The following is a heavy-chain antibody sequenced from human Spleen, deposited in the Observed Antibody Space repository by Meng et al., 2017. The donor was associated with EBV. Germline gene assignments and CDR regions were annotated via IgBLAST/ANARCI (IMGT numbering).Heavy chain of an antibody. CDR3: ARGVTTPDY. J-gene: IGHJ4*02. V-gene: IGHV1-2*06. CDR1: GYTFSGSY. Sequence: QVQLGQSGAEVKKPGASVKGSCKASGYTFSGSYIHWVRQAPGQGLQWMGRIDPNSGDTNYAHNFQGRVTMTRDTPISTAYMEVSRLRSDDTALFFCARGVTTPDYWGQGTLVTVSS. CDR2: IDPNSGDT. D-gene: IGHD4-17*01.